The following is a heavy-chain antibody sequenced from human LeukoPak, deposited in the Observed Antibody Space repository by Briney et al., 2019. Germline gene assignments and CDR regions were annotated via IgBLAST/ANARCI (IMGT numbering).Heavy chain of an antibody. CDR2: IYTSGST. D-gene: IGHD3-16*02. CDR3: ARSYYDYVWGSYPYFDC. V-gene: IGHV4-4*07. Sequence: SETLSLTCTVSVGSISSYYWSWIRQPAGKGLEWIGRIYTSGSTNHNPSLKSRVTMSVDTSKNQFSLKLSSVTAADTAVYYCARSYYDYVWGSYPYFDCWGQGTLVTVSS. CDR1: VGSISSYY. J-gene: IGHJ4*02.